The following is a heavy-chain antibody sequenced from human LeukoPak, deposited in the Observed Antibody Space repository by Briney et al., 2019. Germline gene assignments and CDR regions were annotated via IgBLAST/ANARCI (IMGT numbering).Heavy chain of an antibody. CDR3: AKWGAYYYGSGRYSELDY. D-gene: IGHD3-10*01. V-gene: IGHV3-30*02. Sequence: GGSLRLSCAASGFIFSTYGMYWVRQAPGKGLEWVAFIRHDGSIKNYADSVKGRSTISRDNSKNTLYLQMNSLRAEDTAVYYCAKWGAYYYGSGRYSELDYWGQGTLVTVSS. CDR2: IRHDGSIK. J-gene: IGHJ4*02. CDR1: GFIFSTYG.